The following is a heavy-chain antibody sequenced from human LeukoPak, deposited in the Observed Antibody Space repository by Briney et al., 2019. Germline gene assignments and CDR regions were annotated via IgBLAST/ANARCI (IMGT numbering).Heavy chain of an antibody. V-gene: IGHV4-4*07. CDR3: ARAARVDIVATIDDLYYYYGMDV. D-gene: IGHD5-12*01. Sequence: SETLSLTCTVSGGSISSYYWSWIRQPAGKGLEWIGRIYTSGSTNYNPSLKSRVTMSVDTSKNQFSLKLSSVTAADTAVYYCARAARVDIVATIDDLYYYYGMDVWGQGTTVTVSS. CDR1: GGSISSYY. J-gene: IGHJ6*02. CDR2: IYTSGST.